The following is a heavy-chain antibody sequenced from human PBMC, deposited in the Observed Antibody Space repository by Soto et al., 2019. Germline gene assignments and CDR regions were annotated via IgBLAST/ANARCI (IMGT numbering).Heavy chain of an antibody. CDR2: IYYIGTT. J-gene: IGHJ5*02. CDR3: AKNETTRPWFDP. D-gene: IGHD1-1*01. CDR1: GGSIRNGNYY. V-gene: IGHV4-31*03. Sequence: SETLSLTCTVSGGSIRNGNYYWSWIRQLPGKGLEWIGNIYYIGTTSYNPSLKSRVIISIDTSKNQLSLELTSVLAADTAVYYCAKNETTRPWFDPWGQGTLVTVSS.